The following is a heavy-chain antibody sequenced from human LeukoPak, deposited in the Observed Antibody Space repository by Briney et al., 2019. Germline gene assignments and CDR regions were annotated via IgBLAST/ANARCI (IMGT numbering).Heavy chain of an antibody. Sequence: SETLSLTCAVYGGPFSGYYWSWIRQPPEKGLEWIGEINHSGSTNYNPSLKSRVTISVDTSKNQFSLKLSSVTAADTAVYYCARSKTGTSENFDYWGQGTLVTVSS. D-gene: IGHD1-7*01. CDR2: INHSGST. J-gene: IGHJ4*02. V-gene: IGHV4-34*01. CDR1: GGPFSGYY. CDR3: ARSKTGTSENFDY.